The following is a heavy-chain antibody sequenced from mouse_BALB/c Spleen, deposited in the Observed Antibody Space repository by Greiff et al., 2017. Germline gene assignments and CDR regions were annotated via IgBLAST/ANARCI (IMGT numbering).Heavy chain of an antibody. CDR3: ARGDYYGSSWWFAY. CDR2: IDPANGNT. D-gene: IGHD1-1*01. V-gene: IGHV14-3*02. CDR1: GFNIKDTY. Sequence: EVQLQQSGAELVKPGASVKLSCTASGFNIKDTYMHWVKQRPEQGLEWIGRIDPANGNTKYDPKFQGKATITADTSSNTAYLQLSSLTSEDTAVYYCARGDYYGSSWWFAYWGQGTLVTVSA. J-gene: IGHJ3*01.